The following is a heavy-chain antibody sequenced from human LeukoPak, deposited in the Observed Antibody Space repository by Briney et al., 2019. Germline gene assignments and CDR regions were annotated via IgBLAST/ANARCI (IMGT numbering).Heavy chain of an antibody. CDR2: ISGSGGST. CDR3: AKDLGLWGSSSDNY. D-gene: IGHD6-6*01. Sequence: PGGSLRLSCAASGFTFSSYAMSWVRQAPGKGLEWASVISGSGGSTYYAHSVKGRFTISRDNSKNTLHLQMNSLRAEDTAVYYCAKDLGLWGSSSDNYWGQGTLVTVSS. V-gene: IGHV3-23*01. CDR1: GFTFSSYA. J-gene: IGHJ4*02.